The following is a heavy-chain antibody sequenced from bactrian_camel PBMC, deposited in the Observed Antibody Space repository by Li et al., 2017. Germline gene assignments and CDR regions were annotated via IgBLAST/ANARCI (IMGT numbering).Heavy chain of an antibody. V-gene: IGHV3S40*01. J-gene: IGHJ4*01. CDR3: ATLTSVLAGLY. CDR2: INADDGIT. CDR1: GFTFSNYA. Sequence: VQLVESGGGLVQPGGSLRLSCAASGFTFSNYAMSWVRQAPGRGLEWVSAINADDGITYYADFVKGRFALSTDNAKNTVYLQMNNLKTEDTAVYYCATLTSVLAGLYWGQGTQVTVSS. D-gene: IGHD6*01.